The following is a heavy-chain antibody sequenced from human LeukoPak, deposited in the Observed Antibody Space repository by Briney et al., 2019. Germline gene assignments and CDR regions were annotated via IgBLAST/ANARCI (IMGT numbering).Heavy chain of an antibody. CDR2: TSGDSITT. CDR3: AKDRTLGSGWYLIFDY. CDR1: GFTYSISA. V-gene: IGHV3-23*01. J-gene: IGHJ4*02. Sequence: QPGGSLRLSCAASGFTYSISAMSWVRQAPGKGLEWVATTSGDSITTYYADPLKGRFTISRDASKNTLYLQMNSLRAEDTAVYFCAKDRTLGSGWYLIFDYWSQGTLVTVSS. D-gene: IGHD6-19*01.